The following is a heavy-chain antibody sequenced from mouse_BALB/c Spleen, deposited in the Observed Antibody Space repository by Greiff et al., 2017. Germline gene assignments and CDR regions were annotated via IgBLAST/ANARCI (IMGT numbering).Heavy chain of an antibody. CDR3: AREDYYGSSPGFAY. V-gene: IGHV5-12-1*01. CDR1: GFAFSSYD. J-gene: IGHJ3*01. CDR2: ISSGGGST. D-gene: IGHD1-1*01. Sequence: EVQGVESGGGLVKPGGSLKLSCAASGFAFSSYDMSWVRQTPEKRLEWVAYISSGGGSTYYPDTVKGRFTISRDNAKNTLYLQMSSLKSEDTAMYYCAREDYYGSSPGFAYWGQGTLVTVSA.